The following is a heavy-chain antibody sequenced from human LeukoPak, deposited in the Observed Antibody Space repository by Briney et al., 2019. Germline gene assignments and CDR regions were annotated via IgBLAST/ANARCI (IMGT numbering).Heavy chain of an antibody. Sequence: GGSLRLSCAASGFTFTSFAMSWVRQAPGKGLEWVSAISGDGGNSYYADSVKGRFTISRDNSKNTLYVQMNNLRAEDTAVYYCAKGGGYSYGYVASWGQGTLVIDSS. D-gene: IGHD5-18*01. CDR3: AKGGGYSYGYVAS. V-gene: IGHV3-23*01. CDR2: ISGDGGNS. CDR1: GFTFTSFA. J-gene: IGHJ5*01.